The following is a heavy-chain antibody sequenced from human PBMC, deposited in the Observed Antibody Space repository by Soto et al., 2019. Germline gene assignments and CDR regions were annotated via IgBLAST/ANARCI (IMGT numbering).Heavy chain of an antibody. J-gene: IGHJ4*02. CDR1: GFTFENYA. Sequence: PGGSLRLSCAASGFTFENYAMHWVRQGPGKGLEWVAGISWKSGSIGYADSVRGRFTISRDNAKNSLYLQMNSLRPEDTALYYCAKDKVYSNYQYYFASWGQGTLVTSPQ. D-gene: IGHD4-4*01. V-gene: IGHV3-9*01. CDR3: AKDKVYSNYQYYFAS. CDR2: ISWKSGSI.